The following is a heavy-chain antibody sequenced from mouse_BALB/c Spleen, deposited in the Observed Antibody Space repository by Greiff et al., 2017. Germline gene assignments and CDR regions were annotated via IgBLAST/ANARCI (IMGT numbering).Heavy chain of an antibody. V-gene: IGHV10-1*02. CDR1: GFTFNTYA. J-gene: IGHJ4*01. CDR3: VSVRLEVYYAMDY. CDR2: IRSKSNNYAT. D-gene: IGHD1-2*01. Sequence: DVMLVESGGGFVQPKGSLKLSCAASGFTFNTYAMNWVRQAPGKGLEWVARIRSKSNNYATYYADSVKDRFTISRDDTQSMLYLQMNNLKTEDTAMYYCVSVRLEVYYAMDYWGQGTSVTVSS.